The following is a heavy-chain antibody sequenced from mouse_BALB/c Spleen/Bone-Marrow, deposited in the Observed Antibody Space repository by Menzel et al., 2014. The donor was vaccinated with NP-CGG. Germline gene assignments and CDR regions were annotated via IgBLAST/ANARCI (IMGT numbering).Heavy chain of an antibody. Sequence: EVQLQQSGPELVKPGASVMMSCKASGYTFTNYVMHWVKQKPGQGLEWIGYINPYNDGTKYNEKFKGKATLTSDKSSGTAYMELSSLTSEDSAVYYCARRPSFYGSSYGAMDYWGQGTSVTVSS. D-gene: IGHD1-1*01. CDR1: GYTFTNYV. CDR2: INPYNDGT. V-gene: IGHV1-14*01. CDR3: ARRPSFYGSSYGAMDY. J-gene: IGHJ4*01.